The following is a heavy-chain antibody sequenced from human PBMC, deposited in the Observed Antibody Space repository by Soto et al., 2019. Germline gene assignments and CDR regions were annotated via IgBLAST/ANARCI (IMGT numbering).Heavy chain of an antibody. Sequence: SETLSLTCTVSGGSISSGGYYWTWIRQHPGKGLEWIGFIYYSGDTYYNPSLKSRVTISVDTSKNQFFLNLSSVTAADTAVYFCTRAPGSRLVGLDRWGQGTLVTVSS. CDR3: TRAPGSRLVGLDR. CDR2: IYYSGDT. CDR1: GGSISSGGYY. D-gene: IGHD1-26*01. J-gene: IGHJ5*02. V-gene: IGHV4-31*03.